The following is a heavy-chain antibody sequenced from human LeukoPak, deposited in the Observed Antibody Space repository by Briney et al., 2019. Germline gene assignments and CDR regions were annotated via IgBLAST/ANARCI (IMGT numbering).Heavy chain of an antibody. CDR1: GYTFTGYY. D-gene: IGHD7-27*01. Sequence: GASVKVSCKASGYTFTGYYMHWVRQAPGQGLEWMGWINPNSVGTNYAQKFQGRVTMTRDTSISTACMERRRLRSDDTAVYNCARGPGALENWGQGTMVTVSS. V-gene: IGHV1-2*02. J-gene: IGHJ3*02. CDR3: ARGPGALEN. CDR2: INPNSVGT.